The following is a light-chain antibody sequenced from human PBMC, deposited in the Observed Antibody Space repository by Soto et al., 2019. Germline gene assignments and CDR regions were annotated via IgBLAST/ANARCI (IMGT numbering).Light chain of an antibody. V-gene: IGKV3-20*01. J-gene: IGKJ5*01. CDR3: QQHGTSPIT. CDR2: GAS. Sequence: EIVMTQSPATLSVSPGERATLSCRASENIYTNLAWYQQKPGQTPRLLVYGASSRATGIPDRFSGSGSGTDFTLTISRLEPEDFAVYYCQQHGTSPITFGQGTRLEIK. CDR1: ENIYTN.